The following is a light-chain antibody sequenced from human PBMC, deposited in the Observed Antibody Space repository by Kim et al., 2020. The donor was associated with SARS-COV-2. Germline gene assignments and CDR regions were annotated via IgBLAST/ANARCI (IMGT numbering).Light chain of an antibody. CDR2: AAS. V-gene: IGKV3-20*01. CDR1: QTEGGSC. J-gene: IGKJ1*01. Sequence: SPGQRATPSCSASQTEGGSCLAWYQQIPGQAPRLLINAASRRATGSPDRSSGGGWGANDSIIISRLEQEDSAVYYCQQYGTSGWTFGRGTKVDIK. CDR3: QQYGTSGWT.